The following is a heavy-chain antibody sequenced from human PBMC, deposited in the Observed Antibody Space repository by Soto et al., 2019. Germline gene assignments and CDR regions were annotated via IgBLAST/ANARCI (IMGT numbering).Heavy chain of an antibody. CDR2: VIPVLTTT. CDR1: GDTFSSYI. J-gene: IGHJ6*02. Sequence: QVQLVQSGAEVKKPGSSVRVSCRSSGDTFSSYIVNWLRLAPGRGLEWMGRVIPVLTTTDYAQNFRGRVTISADRSTNTVSLDLSSLRSDDTAVYYCARRRYCGYDCYHKHYYAMDVWGQGSLVTVAS. CDR3: ARRRYCGYDCYHKHYYAMDV. D-gene: IGHD2-21*02. V-gene: IGHV1-69*08.